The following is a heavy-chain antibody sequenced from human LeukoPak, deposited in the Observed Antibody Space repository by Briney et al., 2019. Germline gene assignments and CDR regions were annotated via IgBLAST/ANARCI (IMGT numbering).Heavy chain of an antibody. Sequence: GGSLRLSCATSGFIFSSYNMSWVRQAPGKGLEWVSIIYSGGTIHYADPVKGRFTISRDNTKNTLYLQMNSLRAEDTAVYYCATGYDFGFDPWGQGTLVTVSS. CDR1: GFIFSSYN. D-gene: IGHD5-12*01. J-gene: IGHJ5*02. V-gene: IGHV3-53*01. CDR3: ATGYDFGFDP. CDR2: IYSGGTI.